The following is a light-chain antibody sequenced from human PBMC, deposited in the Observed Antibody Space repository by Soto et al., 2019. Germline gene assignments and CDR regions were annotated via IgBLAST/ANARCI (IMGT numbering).Light chain of an antibody. J-gene: IGKJ1*01. CDR2: GAS. CDR3: HQYGSPGT. CDR1: QSVRSSY. Sequence: EIVLTQAPGTLSLSPGERATFSCRASQSVRSSYIAWYQQKRGQAPRRLFYGASIRAAGIPGRFSSSGCGTDFTLTISRLEPEDFAVYYYHQYGSPGTFGQGTKVDIK. V-gene: IGKV3-20*01.